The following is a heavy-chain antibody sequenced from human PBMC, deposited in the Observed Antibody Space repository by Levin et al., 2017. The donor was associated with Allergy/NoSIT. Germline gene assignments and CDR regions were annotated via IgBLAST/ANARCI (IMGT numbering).Heavy chain of an antibody. Sequence: PSETLSLTCAVSGGSISSSNWWSWVRQPPGKGLEWIGEIYHSGSTNYNPSLKSRVTISVDKSKNQFSLKLSSVTAADTAVYYCATVQKYCGGDCYWLDYWGQGTLVTVSS. D-gene: IGHD2-21*01. J-gene: IGHJ4*02. CDR1: GGSISSSNW. V-gene: IGHV4-4*02. CDR3: ATVQKYCGGDCYWLDY. CDR2: IYHSGST.